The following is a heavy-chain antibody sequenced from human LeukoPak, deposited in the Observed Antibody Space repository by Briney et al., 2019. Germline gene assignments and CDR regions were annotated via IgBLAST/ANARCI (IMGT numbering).Heavy chain of an antibody. CDR3: ATTYYNILTGLS. J-gene: IGHJ4*02. CDR2: IIPIFGTA. V-gene: IGHV1-69*13. D-gene: IGHD3-9*01. CDR1: GGTFSSYA. Sequence: SVKVSCKASGGTFSSYAISWVRQAPGQGLEWMGGIIPIFGTANYAQKFQSRVTITADESTSTAYMELSSLRSEDTAVYYCATTYYNILTGLSWGQGTLVTVSS.